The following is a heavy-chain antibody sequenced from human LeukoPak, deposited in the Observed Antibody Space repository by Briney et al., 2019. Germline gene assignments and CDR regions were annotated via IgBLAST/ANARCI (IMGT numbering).Heavy chain of an antibody. CDR2: ISAYNGNT. CDR1: GYTFTRYG. V-gene: IGHV1-18*01. D-gene: IGHD1-26*01. CDR3: ARDGGNTWYNGDY. Sequence: ASVKVSCKTSGYTFTRYGISWVRQAPGQGLEWMGWISAYNGNTDYVQRLQGRVTMTTDTSTSTAYMELRSLRSDDTAVYYCARDGGNTWYNGDYWGQGTLVTVSS. J-gene: IGHJ4*02.